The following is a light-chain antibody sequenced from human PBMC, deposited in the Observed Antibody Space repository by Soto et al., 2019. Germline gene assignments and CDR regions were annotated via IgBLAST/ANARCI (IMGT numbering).Light chain of an antibody. Sequence: EIVLIQSPATLSVSPGDSATLSCRASRSVDTDLAWYQQKPGQAPRLLVFATSARATGVPDRFRGSRSGTDFTLTISSLQPEDSATYYCHQYYNRPPWTFGQGTKVDIK. CDR1: RSVDTD. V-gene: IGKV3-15*01. J-gene: IGKJ1*01. CDR3: HQYYNRPPWT. CDR2: ATS.